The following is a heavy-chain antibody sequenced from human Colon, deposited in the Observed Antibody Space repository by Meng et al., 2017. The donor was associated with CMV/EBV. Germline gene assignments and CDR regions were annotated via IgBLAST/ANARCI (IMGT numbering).Heavy chain of an antibody. CDR3: AKSRVGDYSYFDY. Sequence: GGSLRLSCAASGFDFSSYAMTWVRKAPGKGLEWVSRITGSGGGPHYADSVKGRFTISRDNSKNTLYLQMSSLRAEDSAVYYCAKSRVGDYSYFDYWGHGTLVTVSS. D-gene: IGHD2-21*01. V-gene: IGHV3-23*01. CDR1: GFDFSSYA. CDR2: ITGSGGGP. J-gene: IGHJ4*01.